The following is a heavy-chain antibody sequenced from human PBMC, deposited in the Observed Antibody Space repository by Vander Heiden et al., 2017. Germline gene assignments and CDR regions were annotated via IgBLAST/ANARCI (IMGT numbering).Heavy chain of an antibody. CDR3: AKGREMTPPTDWYFDL. Sequence: EVQLLESGGGLVQPGGSLRLSCTASGFTFGSYTMSWVRQAPGKGLEWVSTISGSGGSTYYADSVKGRFTISRDNSKNTLYLQMNSLRAEDTAVYYCAKGREMTPPTDWYFDLWGRGTLVTVSS. J-gene: IGHJ2*01. V-gene: IGHV3-23*01. CDR1: GFTFGSYT. D-gene: IGHD1-26*01. CDR2: ISGSGGST.